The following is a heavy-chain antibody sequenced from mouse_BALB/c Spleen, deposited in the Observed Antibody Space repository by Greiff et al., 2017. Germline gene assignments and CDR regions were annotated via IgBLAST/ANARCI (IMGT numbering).Heavy chain of an antibody. V-gene: IGHV1-69*01. J-gene: IGHJ3*01. CDR1: GYTFTDYW. D-gene: IGHD3-1*01. Sequence: QVQLQQPGAELVMPGASVKMSCKASGYTFTDYWMHWVKQRPGQGLEWIGAIDTSDSYTSYNQKFKGKATLTVDESSSTAYMQLSSLTSEDSAVYYCARQLGLPWGQGTLVTVSA. CDR3: ARQLGLP. CDR2: IDTSDSYT.